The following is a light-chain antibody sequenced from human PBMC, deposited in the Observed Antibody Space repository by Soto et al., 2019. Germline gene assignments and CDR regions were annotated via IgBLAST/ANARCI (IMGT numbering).Light chain of an antibody. J-gene: IGKJ3*01. CDR1: QSVNNY. Sequence: EIALTQSPATLSLSPGERATLSCRASQSVNNYLHWYQQKPGQAPRLLMFDVSNRATGIPARFSGSGSATDFTLTISSLEPEDFAVYYCQQRSDWPRFTFGPGTKVDI. CDR3: QQRSDWPRFT. CDR2: DVS. V-gene: IGKV3-11*01.